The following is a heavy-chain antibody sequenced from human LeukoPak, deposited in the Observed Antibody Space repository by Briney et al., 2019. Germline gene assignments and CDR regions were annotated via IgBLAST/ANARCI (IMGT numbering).Heavy chain of an antibody. CDR2: IRYDGSNK. Sequence: TGGSLRPSCAASGFTFSSYGMHWVRQAPGKGLEWVAFIRYDGSNKYYADSVKGRFTISRDNSKNTLYLQMNSLRAEDTAVYYCAKDPYDFWSGYYTHFDYWGQGTLVTVSS. CDR3: AKDPYDFWSGYYTHFDY. J-gene: IGHJ4*02. V-gene: IGHV3-30*02. D-gene: IGHD3-3*01. CDR1: GFTFSSYG.